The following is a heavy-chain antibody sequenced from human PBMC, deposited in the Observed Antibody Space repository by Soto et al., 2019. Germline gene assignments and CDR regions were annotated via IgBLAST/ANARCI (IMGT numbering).Heavy chain of an antibody. CDR1: GFTFSSYG. CDR3: ARPYSSSSYYYYGMDV. J-gene: IGHJ6*02. V-gene: IGHV3-33*01. Sequence: GESLKISCAASGFTFSSYGMHWVRQAPGKGLEWVAVIWYDGSNKYYADSVKGRFTISRDNSKNTLYLQMNSLRAEDTAVYYCARPYSSSSYYYYGMDVWGQGTTVTVSS. D-gene: IGHD6-6*01. CDR2: IWYDGSNK.